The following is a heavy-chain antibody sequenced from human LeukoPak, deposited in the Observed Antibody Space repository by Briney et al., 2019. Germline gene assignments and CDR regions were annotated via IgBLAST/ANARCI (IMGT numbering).Heavy chain of an antibody. Sequence: SETLSLTCTVSGGSISSYYWSWIRQPPGKGLEWIGYIYYSGSTNYNPSLKGRVTISVDTSKNQFSLKLSSVTAADTAVYYCASGYYGSGSYWHFDYWGQGTLVTVSS. D-gene: IGHD3-10*01. CDR2: IYYSGST. CDR1: GGSISSYY. J-gene: IGHJ4*02. V-gene: IGHV4-59*01. CDR3: ASGYYGSGSYWHFDY.